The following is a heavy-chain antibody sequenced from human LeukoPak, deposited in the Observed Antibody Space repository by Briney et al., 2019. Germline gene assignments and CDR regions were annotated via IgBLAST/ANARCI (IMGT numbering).Heavy chain of an antibody. V-gene: IGHV4-59*08. D-gene: IGHD2-15*01. CDR3: ARHGSYTSRLYYFDY. J-gene: IGHJ4*02. CDR1: GGSINNYY. Sequence: SETLSLTCTVSGGSINNYYWSWIRQPPGKGLEWIGYIYYSGATNYNPSLRSRVTMSVDTSNNQFSLNLSSVTAADTAMYYCARHGSYTSRLYYFDYWGQGTLVTVSP. CDR2: IYYSGAT.